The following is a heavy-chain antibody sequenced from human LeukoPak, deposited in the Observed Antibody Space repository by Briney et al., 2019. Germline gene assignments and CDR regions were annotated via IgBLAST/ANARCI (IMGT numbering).Heavy chain of an antibody. CDR2: IRSEADGGTL. D-gene: IGHD4-23*01. Sequence: GGSLRLSCAASGFTISGHWMSWVRQAPGKGLEWVGRIRSEADGGTLDYAALVKGRFTISRDASKNTLYLQMNSLKTEDTAVYYCTTVIMGTPKDDYWGQGTLVTVSS. CDR3: TTVIMGTPKDDY. V-gene: IGHV3-15*01. CDR1: GFTISGHW. J-gene: IGHJ4*02.